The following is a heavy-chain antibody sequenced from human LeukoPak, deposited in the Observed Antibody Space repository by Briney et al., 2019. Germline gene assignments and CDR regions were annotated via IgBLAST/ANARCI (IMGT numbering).Heavy chain of an antibody. J-gene: IGHJ4*02. Sequence: SETLSLTCAVSGGSISSYYWSWIRQPPGKGLEWIGYIYYSGSTNYNPSLKSRVTISVDTSKNQFSLKLSSVTAADTAVYYCARQGVDTAMGFDYWGQGTLVTVSS. D-gene: IGHD5-18*01. CDR2: IYYSGST. V-gene: IGHV4-59*08. CDR1: GGSISSYY. CDR3: ARQGVDTAMGFDY.